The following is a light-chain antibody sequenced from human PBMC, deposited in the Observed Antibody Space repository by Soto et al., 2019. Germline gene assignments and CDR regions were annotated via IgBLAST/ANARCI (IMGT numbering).Light chain of an antibody. J-gene: IGLJ1*01. V-gene: IGLV1-44*01. CDR2: SSS. CDR1: SSNIGVNP. Sequence: QAVVTQPPSASGTPGQTVTISCSGSSSNIGVNPVKWYQQLPGTAPKVLIYSSSQRPSGVPDRFAASKSGTSASLAISDLQSEDEADFYCAAWDDSLNGFVFGTGTKVTVL. CDR3: AAWDDSLNGFV.